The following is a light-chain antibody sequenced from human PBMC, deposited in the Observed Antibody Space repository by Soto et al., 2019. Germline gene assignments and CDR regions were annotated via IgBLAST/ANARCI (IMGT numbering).Light chain of an antibody. J-gene: IGKJ1*01. V-gene: IGKV3-11*01. CDR3: QQHSHWPPWT. Sequence: EIVLTQSPSTLSLSPGERATLSCRASQGVSSYLAWYQQKPGQAPRLLIYGASSRATGIPDRFSGSGSGTDFTLTISNLEPEDFAVYYCQQHSHWPPWTFGQGTKVDNK. CDR2: GAS. CDR1: QGVSSY.